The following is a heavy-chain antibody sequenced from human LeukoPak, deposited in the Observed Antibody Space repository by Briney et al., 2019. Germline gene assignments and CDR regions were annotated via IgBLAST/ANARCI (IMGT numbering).Heavy chain of an antibody. D-gene: IGHD2-2*01. CDR3: ARKLYCSSTSCSFYGMDV. V-gene: IGHV3-30*14. CDR1: GFTFSSYA. Sequence: GGSLRLSCAASGFTFSSYAMHWVRQAPGKGLEWVAVISYDGSNKYYADSVKGRFTISRDNSKNTLYLQMGSLRAEDMAVYYCARKLYCSSTSCSFYGMDVWGQGTTVTVSS. J-gene: IGHJ6*02. CDR2: ISYDGSNK.